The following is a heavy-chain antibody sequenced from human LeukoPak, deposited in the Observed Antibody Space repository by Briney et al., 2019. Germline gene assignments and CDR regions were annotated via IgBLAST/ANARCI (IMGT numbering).Heavy chain of an antibody. Sequence: GASVKASCKASGGTFSSYAISWVRQAPGQGLEWMGRIIPIFGTANYAQKFQGRVTITTDESTSTAYMELSSLRSEDTAVYYCARGGFLCGGDCPFDYWGQGTLVTVSS. CDR3: ARGGFLCGGDCPFDY. D-gene: IGHD2-21*02. V-gene: IGHV1-69*05. CDR2: IIPIFGTA. J-gene: IGHJ4*02. CDR1: GGTFSSYA.